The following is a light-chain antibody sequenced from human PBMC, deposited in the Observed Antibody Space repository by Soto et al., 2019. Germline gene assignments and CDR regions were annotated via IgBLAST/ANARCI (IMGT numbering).Light chain of an antibody. CDR1: SSDIGAYTY. CDR3: SSYTTSTTQV. Sequence: QSVLTQPASVSGSPGQAITISCTGTSSDIGAYTYVSWYQQHPGKAPKLMIYEVSNRPSGVSNRFSVSKSGNTASLTISGLQAEDEADYYCSSYTTSTTQVFGTGSKGTAL. J-gene: IGLJ1*01. CDR2: EVS. V-gene: IGLV2-14*01.